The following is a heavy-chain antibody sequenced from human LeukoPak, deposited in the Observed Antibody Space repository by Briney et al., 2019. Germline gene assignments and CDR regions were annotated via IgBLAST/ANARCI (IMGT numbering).Heavy chain of an antibody. CDR1: GFTFDDYA. J-gene: IGHJ2*01. D-gene: IGHD6-13*01. Sequence: PGRSLRLSCAASGFTFDDYAMHWVRQAPGKGLEWVSGISWNSGSIGYADSVKGRFTISRDNAKNSLYLQMNSLRAEDTALYYCAKDRSSSRLWYFDLWGRGTLVTVSS. CDR3: AKDRSSSRLWYFDL. V-gene: IGHV3-9*01. CDR2: ISWNSGSI.